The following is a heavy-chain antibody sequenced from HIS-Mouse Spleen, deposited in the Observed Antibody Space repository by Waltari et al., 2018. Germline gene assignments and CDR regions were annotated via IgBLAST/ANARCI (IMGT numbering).Heavy chain of an antibody. CDR1: GFTFSSVA. D-gene: IGHD6-19*01. J-gene: IGHJ3*02. CDR2: ISYDGSNK. V-gene: IGHV3-30*04. CDR3: ARGAVAGDAFDI. Sequence: QVQLVESGGGGVQPGRSLRLSCAASGFTFSSVAMHWVRQAPGKGLEWVAVISYDGSNKYYADSVKGRFTISRDNSKNTLYLQMNSLRAEDTAVYYCARGAVAGDAFDIWGQGTMVTVSS.